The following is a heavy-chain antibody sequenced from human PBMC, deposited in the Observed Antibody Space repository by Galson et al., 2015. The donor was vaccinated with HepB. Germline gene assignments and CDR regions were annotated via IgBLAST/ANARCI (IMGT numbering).Heavy chain of an antibody. CDR1: GFAFSDYG. CDR2: IWYDGIKK. Sequence: SLRLSCAASGFAFSDYGMHWVRQAPGKGLEWVAIIWYDGIKKYYADSVKGRFTISRDNSRNTLWLQMNSLRAEDTAVYYCARDLEGYSDYGDYWGQGTLVTVSS. J-gene: IGHJ4*02. CDR3: ARDLEGYSDYGDY. D-gene: IGHD4-11*01. V-gene: IGHV3-33*01.